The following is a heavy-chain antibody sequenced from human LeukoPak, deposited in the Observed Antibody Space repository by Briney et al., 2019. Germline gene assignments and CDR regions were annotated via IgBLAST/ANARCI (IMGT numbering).Heavy chain of an antibody. Sequence: PGRSLRHSCAASGFTFDDYAMHWVRQAPGKGLEWVSGISWNSGSIGYADPVKGRFTISRDNAKNSLYLQMNSLRAEDTALYYCAKAGNYPRYYYYGMDVWGQGTTVTVSS. D-gene: IGHD5-24*01. CDR1: GFTFDDYA. V-gene: IGHV3-9*01. J-gene: IGHJ6*02. CDR2: ISWNSGSI. CDR3: AKAGNYPRYYYYGMDV.